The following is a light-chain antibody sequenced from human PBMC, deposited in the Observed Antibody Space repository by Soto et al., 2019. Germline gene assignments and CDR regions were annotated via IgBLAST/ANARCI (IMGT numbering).Light chain of an antibody. CDR3: QQSYSTPWT. V-gene: IGKV1-39*01. J-gene: IGKJ1*01. CDR1: QSVRTY. Sequence: DIQMTQSPSSLSASVGARVTITCRASQSVRTYLNWYQQKPGKAPNLLIYGVSTLHSGVPSRFSGTGSWTDFTLTISSLQPEDFASYYCQQSYSTPWTFGPGTKVEIK. CDR2: GVS.